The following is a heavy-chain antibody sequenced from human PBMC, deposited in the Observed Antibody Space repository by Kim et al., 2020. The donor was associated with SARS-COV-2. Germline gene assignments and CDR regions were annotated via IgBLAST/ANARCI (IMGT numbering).Heavy chain of an antibody. Sequence: SVKVSCKASGGTFSSYAISWVRQAPGQGLEWMGGIIPIFGTANYAQKFQGRVTITADESTSTAYMELSSLRSEDTAVYYCARDPDSSIAARGHFDYWGQGTLVTVSS. CDR1: GGTFSSYA. D-gene: IGHD6-6*01. CDR2: IIPIFGTA. CDR3: ARDPDSSIAARGHFDY. J-gene: IGHJ4*02. V-gene: IGHV1-69*13.